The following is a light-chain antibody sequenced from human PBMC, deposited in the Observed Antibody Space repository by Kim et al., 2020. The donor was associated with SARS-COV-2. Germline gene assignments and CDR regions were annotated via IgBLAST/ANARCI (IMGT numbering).Light chain of an antibody. V-gene: IGKV1-12*01. CDR1: QDINTW. CDR2: GAS. CDR3: QQANSCAPGT. J-gene: IGKJ1*01. Sequence: VGVRVTIDCRASQDINTWLGWYQQKPGNASKLLIYGASNLQSGVPGRYSGSGCGTDFNLTISRLESDECANYYRQQANSCAPGTFDQGTKVEIK.